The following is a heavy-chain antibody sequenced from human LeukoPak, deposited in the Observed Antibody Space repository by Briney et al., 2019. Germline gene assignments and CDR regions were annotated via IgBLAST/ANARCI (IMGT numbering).Heavy chain of an antibody. Sequence: PSQSLSLTRTVSGGSLSSRDYYWGWIRQPPGKGLEWIGYIYYSGSTYYNPSLKSRVTISVDTSKNQFSLKLSSVTAADTAVYYCARDPAPGRYYFDYWGQGTLVTVSS. D-gene: IGHD1-26*01. V-gene: IGHV4-30-4*08. CDR1: GGSLSSRDYY. CDR2: IYYSGST. CDR3: ARDPAPGRYYFDY. J-gene: IGHJ4*02.